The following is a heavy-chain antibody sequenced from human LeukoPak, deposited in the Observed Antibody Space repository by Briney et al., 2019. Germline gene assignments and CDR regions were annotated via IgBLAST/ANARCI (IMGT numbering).Heavy chain of an antibody. Sequence: GGSLRLSCAASGFTVSSNYMAWVRQAPGKGLEWVSIIYSGDSTYYADSVKGRFTISRDNSKNTLYVQMNSLRAEDTAVYYCARVGSRSYYYFDHWGQGTLVTVSS. CDR2: IYSGDST. CDR3: ARVGSRSYYYFDH. V-gene: IGHV3-53*01. J-gene: IGHJ4*02. CDR1: GFTVSSNY. D-gene: IGHD1-26*01.